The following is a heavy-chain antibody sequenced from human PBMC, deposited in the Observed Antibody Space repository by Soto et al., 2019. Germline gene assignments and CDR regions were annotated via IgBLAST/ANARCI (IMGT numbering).Heavy chain of an antibody. CDR1: GYTFTGYY. J-gene: IGHJ6*02. Sequence: ASVKVSCKASGYTFTGYYMHWVRQAPGQGLEWMGWINPNSGGTNYAQKFQGRVTMTRDTSISTAYMELRRLRSDDTAVYYCARKIAARPCYYYYYGMDVWGQGTTVTVSS. CDR3: ARKIAARPCYYYYYGMDV. V-gene: IGHV1-2*02. D-gene: IGHD6-6*01. CDR2: INPNSGGT.